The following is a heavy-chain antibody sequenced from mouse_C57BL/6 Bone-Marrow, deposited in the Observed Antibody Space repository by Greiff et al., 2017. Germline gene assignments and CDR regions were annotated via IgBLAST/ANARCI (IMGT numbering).Heavy chain of an antibody. D-gene: IGHD2-3*01. J-gene: IGHJ1*03. V-gene: IGHV8-8*01. CDR1: GFSLSTFGLG. CDR3: ARIRADGYYVVWYFDV. Sequence: QVTLKVSGPGILQPSQTLSLTCSFSGFSLSTFGLGVGWIRQPSGKGLEWLAHIWWDDDNYYNPALKCRLTISKDTSKNQVFLKIANVDTADTATYYCARIRADGYYVVWYFDVWGTGTTVTVSS. CDR2: IWWDDDN.